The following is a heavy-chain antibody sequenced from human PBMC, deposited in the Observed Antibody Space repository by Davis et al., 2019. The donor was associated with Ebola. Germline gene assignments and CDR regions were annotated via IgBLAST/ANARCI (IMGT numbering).Heavy chain of an antibody. CDR1: GGSFSGYF. D-gene: IGHD6-19*01. Sequence: PSETLSLTCAVSGGSFSGYFWTWVRQPPGKGLEWIGEINHIGSTKYNPSLKSRVTILVDTSKNQFSLKLSSVTAADTGVYYCARGHGSVAGTNGWFDPWGQGTLVTVSS. CDR2: INHIGST. CDR3: ARGHGSVAGTNGWFDP. J-gene: IGHJ5*02. V-gene: IGHV4-34*01.